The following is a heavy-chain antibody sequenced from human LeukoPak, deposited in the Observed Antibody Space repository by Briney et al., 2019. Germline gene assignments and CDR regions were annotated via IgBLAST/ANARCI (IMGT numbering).Heavy chain of an antibody. D-gene: IGHD4-17*01. CDR2: ISGSGGST. CDR3: AKDKRFDYGDYVPYYFDY. J-gene: IGHJ4*02. CDR1: GFTFSSYA. V-gene: IGHV3-23*01. Sequence: PGGSLRLSCAASGFTFSSYAMSWVRQAPGKGLEWVSVISGSGGSTYYADSVKGRFTISRDNSKNTLYLQMNSLRAEDTAVYYCAKDKRFDYGDYVPYYFDYWGQRTLVTVSS.